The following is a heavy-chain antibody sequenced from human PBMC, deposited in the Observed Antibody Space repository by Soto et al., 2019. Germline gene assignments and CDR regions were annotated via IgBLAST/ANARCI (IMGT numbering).Heavy chain of an antibody. D-gene: IGHD3-10*01. CDR1: GSTFSSYS. Sequence: GGSLRLSCAASGSTFSSYSMNWVRQAPGKGLEWVSSISSSSSYIYYADSVKGRFTISRDNAKNSLYLQMNSLRAEDTAVYYCATDSVRGTEGYYYYYGMDVWGQGTTVTVSS. CDR3: ATDSVRGTEGYYYYYGMDV. J-gene: IGHJ6*02. V-gene: IGHV3-21*01. CDR2: ISSSSSYI.